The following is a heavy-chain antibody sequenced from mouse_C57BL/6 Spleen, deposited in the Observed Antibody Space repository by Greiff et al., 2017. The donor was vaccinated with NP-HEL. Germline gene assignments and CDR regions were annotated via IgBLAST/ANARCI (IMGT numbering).Heavy chain of an antibody. D-gene: IGHD2-3*01. CDR3: ARSKIYDYFDY. CDR2: INPNNGGT. V-gene: IGHV1-26*01. Sequence: VQLQQSGPELVKPGASVKISCKASGYTFTDYYMNWVKQSHGKSLEWIGDINPNNGGTSYNQKFKGKATLTVDKSSSTAYMELRSLTSEDSAVYYCARSKIYDYFDYWGQGTTLTVSS. J-gene: IGHJ2*01. CDR1: GYTFTDYY.